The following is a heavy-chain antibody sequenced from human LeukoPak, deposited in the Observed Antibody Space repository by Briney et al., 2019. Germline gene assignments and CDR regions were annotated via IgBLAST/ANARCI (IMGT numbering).Heavy chain of an antibody. CDR1: GYTLTELS. D-gene: IGHD2-15*01. Sequence: GASVKVSCKVSGYTLTELSMHWVRQAPGKGLEWMGGFDPEDGETIYTQKFQGRVTMTTDTSTSTVNMELSSLRSEDTAVYYCAPSVRSGGSYYFDYWGQGTLVTVSS. V-gene: IGHV1-24*01. CDR3: APSVRSGGSYYFDY. J-gene: IGHJ4*02. CDR2: FDPEDGET.